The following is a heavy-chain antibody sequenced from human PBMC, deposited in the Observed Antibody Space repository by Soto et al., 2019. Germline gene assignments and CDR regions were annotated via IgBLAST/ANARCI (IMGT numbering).Heavy chain of an antibody. CDR1: GFTFSSYG. Sequence: GGSLRLSCAASGFTFSSYGMHWVRQAPGKGLEWVAVIWYDGSNKYYADSVKGRFTISRDSSKNTLYLQMNSLRAEDTAVYYCARAYVLPDFDYWGQGTLVTVSS. V-gene: IGHV3-33*01. J-gene: IGHJ4*02. D-gene: IGHD3-10*02. CDR3: ARAYVLPDFDY. CDR2: IWYDGSNK.